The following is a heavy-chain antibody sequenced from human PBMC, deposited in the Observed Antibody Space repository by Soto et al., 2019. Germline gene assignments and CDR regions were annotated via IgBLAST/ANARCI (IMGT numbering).Heavy chain of an antibody. J-gene: IGHJ3*01. CDR3: ARLRRDWGDAFDL. CDR2: IIPVFDKA. CDR1: GGPFCSSA. V-gene: IGHV1-69*01. D-gene: IGHD3-16*01. Sequence: QVQLVQSGADVKKPGSSVKVSCKSSGGPFCSSAISWVRQAPAQGLEWMGEIIPVFDKANYAQNFRGRLTITADEPTGTVFMQLSRLRSEYTAVYFCARLRRDWGDAFDLWGLGTFVSVSS.